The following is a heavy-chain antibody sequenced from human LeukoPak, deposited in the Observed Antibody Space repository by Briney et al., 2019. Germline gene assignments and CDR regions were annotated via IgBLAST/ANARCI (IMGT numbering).Heavy chain of an antibody. J-gene: IGHJ4*02. CDR3: ARQQQQLWYD. D-gene: IGHD5-18*01. V-gene: IGHV3-48*01. Sequence: PGGSLRLSCAASGFTFNSYSMNWVRQAPGKGLEWVSYISSSSSRVYYADSVKGRFTVSRDNAKNSLFLQMNSLRAEDTAVYFCARQQQQLWYDWGQGTLVTVSS. CDR1: GFTFNSYS. CDR2: ISSSSSRV.